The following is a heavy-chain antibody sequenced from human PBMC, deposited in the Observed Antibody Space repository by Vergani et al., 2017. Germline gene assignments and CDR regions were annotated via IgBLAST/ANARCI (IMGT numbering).Heavy chain of an antibody. CDR3: ARRNLGVNCPNYNWLAP. J-gene: IGHJ5*02. CDR1: GGSISSGDYY. Sequence: QVQLQESGPGLVKPSQTLSLTCTVSGGSISSGDYYWSWIRQPPGKGREWIGRIYPNGNGNYNESLRSRLTMSIDTTRRQFSLSLGSVTAADTAVYYCARRNLGVNCPNYNWLAPWGRGILVTVSS. D-gene: IGHD1-1*01. V-gene: IGHV4-61*02. CDR2: IYPNGNG.